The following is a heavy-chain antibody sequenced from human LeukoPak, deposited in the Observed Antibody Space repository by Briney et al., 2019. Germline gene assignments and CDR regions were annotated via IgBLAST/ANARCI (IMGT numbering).Heavy chain of an antibody. J-gene: IGHJ4*02. V-gene: IGHV3-23*01. CDR3: VRVGWVRGLYDY. CDR1: GFTFSSYA. Sequence: GGSLRLSCAASGFTFSSYAMSWVRQAPGKGLEWVSAISGSGGSTYYADSVKGRFTISRDNAENALHLQMSSLRAEDTAMYYCVRVGWVRGLYDYWGQGTLVTVSS. CDR2: ISGSGGST. D-gene: IGHD3-10*01.